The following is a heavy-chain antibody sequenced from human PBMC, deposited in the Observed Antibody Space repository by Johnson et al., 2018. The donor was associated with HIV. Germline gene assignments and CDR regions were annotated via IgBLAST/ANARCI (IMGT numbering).Heavy chain of an antibody. Sequence: VQLVESGGGFVQPGGSLRLSCAASGFTFSSYAMSWVRQAPGKGLEWVSAISGSAYNTYYAEYVKGRLSISRDNSKNTLYLQMKSLRPEDTAVYYCAKESKWESRTPHAFDRWGQGTMVTVSS. CDR1: GFTFSSYA. J-gene: IGHJ3*02. V-gene: IGHV3-23*04. D-gene: IGHD1-26*01. CDR2: ISGSAYNT. CDR3: AKESKWESRTPHAFDR.